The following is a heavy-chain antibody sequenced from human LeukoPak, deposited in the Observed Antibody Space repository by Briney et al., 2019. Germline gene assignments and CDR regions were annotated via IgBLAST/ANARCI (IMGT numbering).Heavy chain of an antibody. J-gene: IGHJ3*02. Sequence: ASVKVSCKASGYTFTSYDINWVRQATGQGLEWMGWMNPNSGNTGYAQKFQGRVTMTRNTSISTAYMELSSLRSEDTAVYYCARQVRAVDAFDIWGQGTMVTVSS. D-gene: IGHD3-10*01. CDR2: MNPNSGNT. CDR3: ARQVRAVDAFDI. V-gene: IGHV1-8*01. CDR1: GYTFTSYD.